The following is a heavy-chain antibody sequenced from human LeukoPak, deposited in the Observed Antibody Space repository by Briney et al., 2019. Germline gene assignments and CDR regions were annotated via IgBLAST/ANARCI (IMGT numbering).Heavy chain of an antibody. CDR1: GGSISSDNYY. D-gene: IGHD1-26*01. V-gene: IGHV4-61*02. J-gene: IGHJ1*01. CDR2: IDTSGSA. CDR3: ARHLGATTGYFQH. Sequence: SETLSLTCTVSGGSISSDNYYWSWIRQPAGKGLEWIGRIDTSGSATYNPSLKSRVTISIDTSKNQFSLKLGSVTAADTAVYYCARHLGATTGYFQHWGQGTLVTVSS.